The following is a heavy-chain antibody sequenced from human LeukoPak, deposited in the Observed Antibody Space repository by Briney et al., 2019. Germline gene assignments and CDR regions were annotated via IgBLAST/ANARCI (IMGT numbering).Heavy chain of an antibody. CDR3: ARDPKGPDGIAVAVHTGWFDP. CDR1: GFIFSSYS. D-gene: IGHD6-19*01. V-gene: IGHV3-21*01. Sequence: GGSLRLSCAASGFIFSSYSMSWVRQAPGKGLEWVSSISTSSSYIYYADSVKGRFTISRDNAKNSLYLQMNSLRAEDTAVYYCARDPKGPDGIAVAVHTGWFDPWGQGTLVTVSS. CDR2: ISTSSSYI. J-gene: IGHJ5*02.